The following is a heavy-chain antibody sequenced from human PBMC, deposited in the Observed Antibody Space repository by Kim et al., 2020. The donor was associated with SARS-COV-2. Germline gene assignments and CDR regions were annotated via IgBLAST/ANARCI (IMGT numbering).Heavy chain of an antibody. CDR1: GFTFSSYG. CDR3: ARDRYYYGSGSYFMSFGFYGMDV. Sequence: GGSLRLSCAASGFTFSSYGMHWVRQAPGKGLEWVAVIWYDGSNKYYADSVKGRFTISRDNSKNTLYLQMNSLRAEDTAVYYCARDRYYYGSGSYFMSFGFYGMDVWGQGTTVTVSS. J-gene: IGHJ6*02. D-gene: IGHD3-10*01. V-gene: IGHV3-33*01. CDR2: IWYDGSNK.